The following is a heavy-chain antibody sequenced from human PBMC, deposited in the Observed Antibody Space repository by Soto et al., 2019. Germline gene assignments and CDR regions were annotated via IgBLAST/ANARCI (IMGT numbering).Heavy chain of an antibody. V-gene: IGHV1-69*13. J-gene: IGHJ5*02. CDR3: ARDSGANGVSKWFDP. D-gene: IGHD2-8*01. CDR1: GGTFSSYA. CDR2: IIPIFGTA. Sequence: SVKVSCKASGGTFSSYAISWVRQAPGQGLEWMGGIIPIFGTANYAQKFQGRVTITAEESTSTAYMELSSLRSEDTAVYYCARDSGANGVSKWFDPWGQGNLVTVSS.